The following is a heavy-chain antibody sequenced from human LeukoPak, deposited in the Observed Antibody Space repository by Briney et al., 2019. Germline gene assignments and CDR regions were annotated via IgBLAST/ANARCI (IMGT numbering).Heavy chain of an antibody. Sequence: SETLSLTCSVSGASISSGSNYWGWIRQPPGKTLEWIGSIYSSGSTYYNPSLKSLVIIIIDTPNNHFPLTLSSVTAADTAVYYCARSDGYGLVGIWGQGTMVTVSS. CDR1: GASISSGSNY. CDR3: ARSDGYGLVGI. J-gene: IGHJ3*02. D-gene: IGHD3-10*01. V-gene: IGHV4-39*06. CDR2: IYSSGST.